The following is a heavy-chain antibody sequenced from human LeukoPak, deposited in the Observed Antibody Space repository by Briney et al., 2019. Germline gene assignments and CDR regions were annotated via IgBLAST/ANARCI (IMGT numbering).Heavy chain of an antibody. V-gene: IGHV3-21*01. D-gene: IGHD4-23*01. Sequence: GGSLRLSCAASGFTFSSYSMNWVRQAPGKGLEWVSSISSSSSYIYYADSVKGRFTISRDNAKNSLYLQMNSLRAEDTAVYYCARAQGTVVTGGIYYFDYWGQGTLVTVSS. CDR2: ISSSSSYI. CDR1: GFTFSSYS. CDR3: ARAQGTVVTGGIYYFDY. J-gene: IGHJ4*02.